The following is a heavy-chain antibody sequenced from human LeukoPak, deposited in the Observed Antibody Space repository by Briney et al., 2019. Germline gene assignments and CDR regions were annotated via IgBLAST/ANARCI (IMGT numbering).Heavy chain of an antibody. Sequence: SVKVSCKASGGTFSSYAISWVRQAPGQGLEWMGGIIPIFGTANYAQKFQGRVTITTDESTSTAYMELSSLRSEDTAVYYCTRARRETATYYYDSSGYFVYGAFDIWGQGTMVTVSS. V-gene: IGHV1-69*05. CDR1: GGTFSSYA. CDR2: IIPIFGTA. J-gene: IGHJ3*02. CDR3: TRARRETATYYYDSSGYFVYGAFDI. D-gene: IGHD3-22*01.